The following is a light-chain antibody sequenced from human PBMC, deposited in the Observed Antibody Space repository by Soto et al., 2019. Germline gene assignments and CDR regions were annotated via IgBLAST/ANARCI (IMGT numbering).Light chain of an antibody. V-gene: IGKV3-20*01. CDR3: QQYHTSPVT. Sequence: IGLSHSPGTLSLSPGERATLSCRASQSVSSSYLAWYQQKPGQAPRLLIYGASSRATGIPDRFSGSGSGTDFTLTISSLQSEDFAVYYCQQYHTSPVTFGQGTKVDIK. J-gene: IGKJ1*01. CDR2: GAS. CDR1: QSVSSSY.